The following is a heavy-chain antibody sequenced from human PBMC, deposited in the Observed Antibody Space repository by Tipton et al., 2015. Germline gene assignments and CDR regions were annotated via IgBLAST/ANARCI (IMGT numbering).Heavy chain of an antibody. CDR3: ARFGTTPATDDAFDI. Sequence: TLSLTCDVSGYSISSGYYWGWIRQPPGEGLEWIGSIFHRGDTNCNPSLKSRVTISVDTSKNQFSLRLTSVTAADTAMYYCARFGTTPATDDAFDIWGQGTMVTVPS. CDR2: IFHRGDT. V-gene: IGHV4-38-2*01. CDR1: GYSISSGYY. J-gene: IGHJ3*02. D-gene: IGHD1/OR15-1a*01.